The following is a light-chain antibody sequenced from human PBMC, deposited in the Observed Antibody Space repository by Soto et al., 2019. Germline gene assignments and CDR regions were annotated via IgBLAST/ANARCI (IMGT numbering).Light chain of an antibody. CDR3: QQYSNWPQS. Sequence: EIVMTQSPATLSVSPGERATLSCRASQSVRSNLAWYQQKPGQAPRLLIYGASTRATGIPARFSGSGSETEFTLTISSLQSEDFAVYHCQQYSNWPQSFGQGTKVDI. J-gene: IGKJ2*03. V-gene: IGKV3-15*01. CDR2: GAS. CDR1: QSVRSN.